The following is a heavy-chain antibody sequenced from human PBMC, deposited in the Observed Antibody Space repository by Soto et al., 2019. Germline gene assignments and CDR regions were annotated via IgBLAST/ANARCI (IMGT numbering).Heavy chain of an antibody. J-gene: IGHJ3*02. CDR2: IIPIFGTA. CDR1: GGTFSSYA. Sequence: QVQLVQSGAEVKKPGSSVKVSCKASGGTFSSYAISWVRQAPGQGLEWMGGIIPIFGTANYAQKFQGTVTISADESTITAYMELSSLRSEDTAVYYCARKHGLRRAWDAFDIWGQGTMLTVSS. V-gene: IGHV1-69*01. D-gene: IGHD5-12*01. CDR3: ARKHGLRRAWDAFDI.